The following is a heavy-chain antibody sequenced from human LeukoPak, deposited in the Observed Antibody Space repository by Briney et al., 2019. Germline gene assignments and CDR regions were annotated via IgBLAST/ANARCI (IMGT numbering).Heavy chain of an antibody. J-gene: IGHJ4*02. CDR2: IYNSGST. D-gene: IGHD2-21*02. V-gene: IGHV4-4*07. CDR3: ARDRGDLGGPDAYYFDY. Sequence: TLSLTCTVPGGSISHYYWSWIRQPAGKGLEWIGRIYNSGSTKYNPSLKSRVTMSVDRSKNQFSLKLGSVTAADTAVYYCARDRGDLGGPDAYYFDYWGQGTLVTVSS. CDR1: GGSISHYY.